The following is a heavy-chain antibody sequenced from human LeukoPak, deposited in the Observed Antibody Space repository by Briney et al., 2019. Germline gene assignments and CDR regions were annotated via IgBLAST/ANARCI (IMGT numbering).Heavy chain of an antibody. J-gene: IGHJ5*02. CDR2: IYTSGST. CDR3: AREGIAAAGTAAGYNWFDP. CDR1: GGSISSSSYY. D-gene: IGHD6-13*01. Sequence: PSETLSLTCTVSGGSISSSSYYWSWIRQPAGKGLEWIGRIYTSGSTNYNPSLKSRVTMSVDTSKNQFSLKLSSVTAADTAVYYCAREGIAAAGTAAGYNWFDPWGQGTLVTVSS. V-gene: IGHV4-61*02.